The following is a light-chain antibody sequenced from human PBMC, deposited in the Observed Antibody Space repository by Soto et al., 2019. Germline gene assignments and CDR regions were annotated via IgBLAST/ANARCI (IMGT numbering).Light chain of an antibody. CDR1: QSISSY. J-gene: IGKJ1*01. Sequence: DLQTTPSPSSLSASVGDRVPITCRASQSISSYLNWYQQKPGKAPKLLIYAASSLQSGVPSRFSGSGSGTDFTLTISSLQPEEVATYDCQKRYSKGWTFGEGTKVDNK. CDR3: QKRYSKGWT. V-gene: IGKV1-39*01. CDR2: AAS.